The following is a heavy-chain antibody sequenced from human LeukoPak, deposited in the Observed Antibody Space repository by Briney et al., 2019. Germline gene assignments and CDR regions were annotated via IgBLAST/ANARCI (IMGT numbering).Heavy chain of an antibody. V-gene: IGHV1-18*01. Sequence: ASVKVSCKASGYTLTSYGISWVRQAPGQGLEWMGWISAYNGNTNYAQKLQSRVTMTTDTSTSTAYMELRRLRSDATAVYYCARVDEYYYYGMDVWGQGTTVTVSS. D-gene: IGHD3/OR15-3a*01. J-gene: IGHJ6*02. CDR1: GYTLTSYG. CDR3: ARVDEYYYYGMDV. CDR2: ISAYNGNT.